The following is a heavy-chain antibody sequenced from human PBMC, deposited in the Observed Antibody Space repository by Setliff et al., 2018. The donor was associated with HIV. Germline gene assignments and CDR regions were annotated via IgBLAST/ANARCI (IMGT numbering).Heavy chain of an antibody. J-gene: IGHJ4*02. CDR3: ARDREYYDSSGSYYFDY. CDR1: GFAFSDYY. V-gene: IGHV3-11*06. Sequence: PGGSLRLSCAASGFAFSDYYMSWIRQAPGKGLEWVSFIGGRFDTYYADSVKGRFTISRDNAKKSLYLQMSSLRADDTAVYYCARDREYYDSSGSYYFDYWGQGTLVTVSS. D-gene: IGHD3-22*01. CDR2: IGGRFDT.